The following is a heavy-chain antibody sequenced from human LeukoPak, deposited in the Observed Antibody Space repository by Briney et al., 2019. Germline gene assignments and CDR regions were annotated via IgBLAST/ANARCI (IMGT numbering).Heavy chain of an antibody. CDR3: AREEVRRAVAGYFDN. Sequence: ASVKVSRKASGYTFTRYGISWLRQAPGRGRAWMGWISGYNGNTNYAQKLQGRVTMTTDTSTTTVYMELRSLRSDDTAVYYCAREEVRRAVAGYFDNWGQGTLVTVSS. J-gene: IGHJ4*02. CDR2: ISGYNGNT. V-gene: IGHV1-18*01. CDR1: GYTFTRYG. D-gene: IGHD6-19*01.